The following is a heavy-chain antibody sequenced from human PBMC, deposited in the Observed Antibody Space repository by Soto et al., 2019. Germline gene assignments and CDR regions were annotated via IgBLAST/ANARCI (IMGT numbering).Heavy chain of an antibody. D-gene: IGHD6-25*01. CDR1: GYTVSIFF. V-gene: IGHV1-46*01. CDR2: INPSGGST. J-gene: IGHJ6*02. CDR3: AREVGAAGRFFGMDV. Sequence: QMQLVQSGAEVRKPGASVKISCKATGYTVSIFFVHWLRQAPGQGLEWMAVINPSGGSTTYAEKFQGRLNVTRDRSSRTVSMELTFLKSDDTAVYYCAREVGAAGRFFGMDVWGQGTTVTVSS.